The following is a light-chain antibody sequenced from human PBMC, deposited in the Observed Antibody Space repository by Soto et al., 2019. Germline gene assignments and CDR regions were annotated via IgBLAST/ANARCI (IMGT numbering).Light chain of an antibody. J-gene: IGKJ1*01. CDR1: QSVSSN. V-gene: IGKV3-15*01. CDR3: QQYNNWPPT. CDR2: GAS. Sequence: EIVMTQSPATLSVSPGERATLSCRASQSVSSNLAWYQQKPGQAPRLLIYGASTRATGIPARFSGSGSGTEFTLTISTLQSEDFAVYYCQQYNNWPPTFAQGTKV.